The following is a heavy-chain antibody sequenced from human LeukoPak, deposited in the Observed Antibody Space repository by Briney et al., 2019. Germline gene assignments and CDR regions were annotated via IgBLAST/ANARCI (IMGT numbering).Heavy chain of an antibody. CDR3: AKGGLDIVYYYGMDV. CDR2: ISGSGGST. D-gene: IGHD2-15*01. CDR1: GFTFSSYA. J-gene: IGHJ6*02. V-gene: IGHV3-23*01. Sequence: GGSLRLSCAASGFTFSSYAMSWVRQAPGKGLEWVSAISGSGGSTYYAGSVKGRFTISRDNSKNTLYLQMNSLRAEDTAVYYCAKGGLDIVYYYGMDVWGQGTTVTVSS.